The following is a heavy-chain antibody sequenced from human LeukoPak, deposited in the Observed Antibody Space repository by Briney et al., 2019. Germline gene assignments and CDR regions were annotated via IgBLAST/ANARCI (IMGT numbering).Heavy chain of an antibody. D-gene: IGHD3-22*01. CDR2: INHSGST. V-gene: IGHV4-34*01. J-gene: IGHJ6*02. CDR3: ARAGLLVVITPLYDMDV. Sequence: SETLSLTCAVYGGSFSGYYWSWIRQPPGKGLEGIGEINHSGSTNYNPSLKSRVTISVDTSKNQFSLKLSSVTAADTAVYYCARAGLLVVITPLYDMDVWGQGTTVTVSS. CDR1: GGSFSGYY.